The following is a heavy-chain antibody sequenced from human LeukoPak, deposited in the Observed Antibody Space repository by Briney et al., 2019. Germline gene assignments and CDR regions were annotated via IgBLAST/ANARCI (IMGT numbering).Heavy chain of an antibody. D-gene: IGHD3-22*01. CDR1: GGSFSGYY. CDR2: IHHSGGT. Sequence: PSETLSLTCAVYGGSFSGYYWNWIRQPPGKGLEWIGEIHHSGGTNHNPSLKSRVTISVDMSKNHFSLKLSSVTAADTAVYYCARTYYDSSGYPVAFDIWGQGTMVTVSS. CDR3: ARTYYDSSGYPVAFDI. J-gene: IGHJ3*02. V-gene: IGHV4-34*01.